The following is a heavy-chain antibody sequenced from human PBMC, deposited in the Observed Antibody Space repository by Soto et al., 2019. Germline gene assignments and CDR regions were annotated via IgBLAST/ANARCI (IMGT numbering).Heavy chain of an antibody. V-gene: IGHV4-30-4*01. CDR3: ARGPSGDKVDS. CDR2: IYDGGRT. Sequence: QVQLQESGPGLVKPSQTLSLTCTVSGGSISTVDYWWSWIRQSPDMGLEWIGHIYDGGRTYNNPSLERRVTLSVDTSKSQHSRTLSSVSAADTAVYYCARGPSGDKVDSWGQGTLVTVSS. D-gene: IGHD7-27*01. J-gene: IGHJ4*02. CDR1: GGSISTVDYW.